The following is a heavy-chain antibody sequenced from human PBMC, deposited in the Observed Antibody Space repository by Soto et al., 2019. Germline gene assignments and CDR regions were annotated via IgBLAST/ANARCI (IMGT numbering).Heavy chain of an antibody. CDR2: IHPNSGRT. D-gene: IGHD5-12*01. CDR1: GYSFTAYY. V-gene: IGHV1-2*02. J-gene: IGHJ4*02. Sequence: QVQLVQSGAEVKKPGASVKVSCKASGYSFTAYYMHWVRQAPGQGLEWMGWIHPNSGRTKNSPKFQGRVTMTRDTPVTTVYMEVSWLRSDDTAVYYCARDWGQNSGYVWGQGTLVTVSS. CDR3: ARDWGQNSGYV.